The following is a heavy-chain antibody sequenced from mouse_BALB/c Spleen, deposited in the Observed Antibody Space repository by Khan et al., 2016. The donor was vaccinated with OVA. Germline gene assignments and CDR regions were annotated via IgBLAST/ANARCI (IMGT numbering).Heavy chain of an antibody. CDR1: GFSLTDYG. CDR3: AKGVWSYYFALDY. Sequence: VELVESGPGLVAPSQNLSITCTVSGFSLTDYGVSWIRQPPGKGLEWLGVIWGGGTTYYNSALKSRLSISKDNSTSQVFLKMNSLQTDDTAMYYCAKGVWSYYFALDYWGQGTSVTVSS. V-gene: IGHV2-6-5*01. CDR2: IWGGGTT. J-gene: IGHJ4*01. D-gene: IGHD2-10*02.